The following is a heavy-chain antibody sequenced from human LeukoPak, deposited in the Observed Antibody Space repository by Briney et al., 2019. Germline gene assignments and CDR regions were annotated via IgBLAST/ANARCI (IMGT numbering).Heavy chain of an antibody. D-gene: IGHD3-10*01. CDR3: AKELYFGSGSYPDY. J-gene: IGHJ4*02. CDR1: GFTFSSYG. Sequence: GRSPRLSCAASGFTFSSYGMHWVRQAPGKGLEWVAVISRDGSDNHYADSVKGRFTISRDNSKNTVYLQMSSLRPEDTAVYFCAKELYFGSGSYPDYWGQGTLVRVSS. V-gene: IGHV3-30*18. CDR2: ISRDGSDN.